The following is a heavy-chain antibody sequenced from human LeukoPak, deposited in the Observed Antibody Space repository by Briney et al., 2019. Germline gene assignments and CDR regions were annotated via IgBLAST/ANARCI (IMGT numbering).Heavy chain of an antibody. CDR3: ARDSEDSSGYYLQFDY. V-gene: IGHV4-59*01. D-gene: IGHD3-22*01. Sequence: SETLSLTCTVSGGSISSYYWSWIRQPPGKGLEWIGYIYYSGSTNYNPPLKSRVTISVDTSKNQFSLKLSSVTAADTAVYYCARDSEDSSGYYLQFDYWGQGTLVTVSS. CDR1: GGSISSYY. CDR2: IYYSGST. J-gene: IGHJ4*02.